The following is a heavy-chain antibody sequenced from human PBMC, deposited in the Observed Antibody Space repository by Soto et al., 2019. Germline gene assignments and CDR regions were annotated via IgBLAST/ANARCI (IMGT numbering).Heavy chain of an antibody. D-gene: IGHD2-15*01. Sequence: PGGSLRLSCAASGFTFSRYWMTWVRQAPGKGLEWVANINQDGSEKFYVDSVKGRFTISRDNAKNSLYVQMNSLRAEDTAVYHCARGGQGGLTMYYHYYGMDVWGQGTTVTVSS. J-gene: IGHJ6*02. CDR2: INQDGSEK. V-gene: IGHV3-7*03. CDR3: ARGGQGGLTMYYHYYGMDV. CDR1: GFTFSRYW.